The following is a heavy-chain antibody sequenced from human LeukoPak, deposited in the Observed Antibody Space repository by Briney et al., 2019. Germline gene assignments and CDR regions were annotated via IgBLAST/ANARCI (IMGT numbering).Heavy chain of an antibody. J-gene: IGHJ5*02. D-gene: IGHD3-22*01. Sequence: SETLSLTCTVSGGSISGSSYYWGWIRQPPGKGLEWIGSIYYSGSTYYNPSLKSRVTISVDTSKNQFSLKLSSVTAADTAVYYCARAGRPPRWYYYDSSGYSLPFDPWGQGTLVTVSS. V-gene: IGHV4-39*07. CDR2: IYYSGST. CDR1: GGSISGSSYY. CDR3: ARAGRPPRWYYYDSSGYSLPFDP.